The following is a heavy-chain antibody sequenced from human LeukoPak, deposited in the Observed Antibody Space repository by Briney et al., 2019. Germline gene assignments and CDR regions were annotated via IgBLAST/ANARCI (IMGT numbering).Heavy chain of an antibody. Sequence: ASVKVSCKASGYTFTGYYMHWVRQAPGQGLEWMGWINPNSGGTNYAQKFQGRVTMTRDTSISTAYMELSRLRSDDTAVYYCARAAGYCSSTSCSLHFVVGWFDPWGQGTLVTVSS. CDR2: INPNSGGT. J-gene: IGHJ5*02. CDR3: ARAAGYCSSTSCSLHFVVGWFDP. D-gene: IGHD2-2*03. V-gene: IGHV1-2*02. CDR1: GYTFTGYY.